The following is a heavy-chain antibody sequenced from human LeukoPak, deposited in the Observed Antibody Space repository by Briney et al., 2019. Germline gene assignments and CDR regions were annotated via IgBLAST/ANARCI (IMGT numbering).Heavy chain of an antibody. CDR2: IYYSGST. CDR1: GGSISSYY. CDR3: ARAHRTYYYDSSGSPLHSDAFDI. D-gene: IGHD3-22*01. V-gene: IGHV4-59*01. J-gene: IGHJ3*02. Sequence: PSETLSLTCTVSGGSISSYYWSWIRQPPGKGLEWIGYIYYSGSTNYNPSLKSRVTISVDTSKNQFSLKLSSVTAADTAVYYCARAHRTYYYDSSGSPLHSDAFDIWGQGTMVTVSS.